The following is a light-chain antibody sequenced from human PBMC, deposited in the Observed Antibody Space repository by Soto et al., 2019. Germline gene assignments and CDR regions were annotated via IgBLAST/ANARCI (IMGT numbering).Light chain of an antibody. CDR1: RSDVGAYKS. V-gene: IGLV2-14*01. Sequence: QSVLTQPASVSGSPGQSITISCTGTRSDVGAYKSVSWYQHHPGKAPKLMISEVSNRPSGVSNRFSGSKSGNTASLTISGLQAEDEADYYCCSFTSRSTEVFGSGTKLTVL. CDR3: CSFTSRSTEV. J-gene: IGLJ1*01. CDR2: EVS.